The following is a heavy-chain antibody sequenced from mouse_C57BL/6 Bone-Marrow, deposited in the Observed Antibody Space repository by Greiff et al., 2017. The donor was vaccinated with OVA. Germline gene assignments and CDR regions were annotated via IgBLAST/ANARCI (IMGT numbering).Heavy chain of an antibody. V-gene: IGHV1-61*01. J-gene: IGHJ4*01. CDR1: GYTFTSYW. CDR3: ARGGYGSSPYYAMDY. Sequence: QVQLQQPGAELVRPGSSVKLSCKASGYTFTSYWMDWVKQRPGQGLEWIGNIYPSDSETHYNQKFKDKATLTVDKSSSTAYMQRSSLTSEDSAVYYCARGGYGSSPYYAMDYWGQGTSVTVSS. D-gene: IGHD1-1*01. CDR2: IYPSDSET.